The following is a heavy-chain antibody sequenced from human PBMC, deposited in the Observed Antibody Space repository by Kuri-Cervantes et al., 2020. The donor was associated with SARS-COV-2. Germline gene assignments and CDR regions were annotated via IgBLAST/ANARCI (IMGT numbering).Heavy chain of an antibody. CDR2: ISAYNGNT. V-gene: IGHV1-18*01. CDR3: ATQGYCSGGSCIYYYYGMDV. CDR1: GYTFTSYG. D-gene: IGHD2-15*01. Sequence: ASVKVSCKASGYTFTSYGISWVRQAPGQRLEWMGWISAYNGNTNYAQKLQGRVTMTTDTSTSTAYMELRSLRSDDTAVYYCATQGYCSGGSCIYYYYGMDVWGQGTTVTVSS. J-gene: IGHJ6*02.